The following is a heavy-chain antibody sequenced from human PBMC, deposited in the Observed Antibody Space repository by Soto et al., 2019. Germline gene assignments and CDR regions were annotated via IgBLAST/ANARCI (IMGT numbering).Heavy chain of an antibody. D-gene: IGHD3-3*01. V-gene: IGHV1-69*12. CDR2: IIPIFGTA. J-gene: IGHJ6*02. Sequence: QVQLVQSGAEVKKPGSSVKVSCKASGGTFSSYAISWVRQAPGQGLEWMGGIIPIFGTANYAQKFQGRVTITADESTSIXYMELSSLRSEDTAVYYCARAPSFGVVTYYYGMDVWGQGTTVTVSS. CDR3: ARAPSFGVVTYYYGMDV. CDR1: GGTFSSYA.